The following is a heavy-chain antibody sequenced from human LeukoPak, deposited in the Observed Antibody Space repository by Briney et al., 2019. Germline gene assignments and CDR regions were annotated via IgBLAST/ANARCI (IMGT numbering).Heavy chain of an antibody. CDR2: ISYDGSNK. J-gene: IGHJ4*02. D-gene: IGHD3-10*01. V-gene: IGHV3-30-3*01. CDR1: GFTFSSYA. CDR3: VRDIGPGRTVLPLGY. Sequence: GGSLRLSCAASGFTFSSYAMHWVRQAPGKGLEWVAVISYDGSNKYYADSVKGRFTISRDNSKNTLYLQMNSLRAEDTAVYYCVRDIGPGRTVLPLGYWGQGTLVTVSS.